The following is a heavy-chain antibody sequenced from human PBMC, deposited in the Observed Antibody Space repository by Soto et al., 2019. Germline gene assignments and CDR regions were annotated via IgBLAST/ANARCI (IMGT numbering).Heavy chain of an antibody. CDR2: VIPMFPKA. J-gene: IGHJ4*02. CDR1: GGKFISDA. CDR3: ARCHSDSSGPGYLVS. V-gene: IGHV1-69*06. D-gene: IGHD3-22*01. Sequence: QVRLVQSEAEVKKAGSSVKVSCKASGGKFISDAVTWVRQAPGQGLEGMGGVIPMFPKANYAQKFQGRATITADKSTSTVYMELHSLKSEDTALYYCARCHSDSSGPGYLVSWGQGTLVTVTS.